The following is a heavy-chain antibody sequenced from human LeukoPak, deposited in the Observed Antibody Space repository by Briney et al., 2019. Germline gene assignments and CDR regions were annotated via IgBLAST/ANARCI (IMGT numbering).Heavy chain of an antibody. V-gene: IGHV5-10-1*01. Sequence: GESLKISCKGSGYSFTSYWISWVRQMPGKGLEWMGRIDPSDSYTNYSPSFQGHVTISADKSISTAYLQWSSLKASDAAMYYCARQGLYYYGSGGYSLTGNWFDPWGQGTLVTVSS. J-gene: IGHJ5*02. D-gene: IGHD3-10*01. CDR1: GYSFTSYW. CDR2: IDPSDSYT. CDR3: ARQGLYYYGSGGYSLTGNWFDP.